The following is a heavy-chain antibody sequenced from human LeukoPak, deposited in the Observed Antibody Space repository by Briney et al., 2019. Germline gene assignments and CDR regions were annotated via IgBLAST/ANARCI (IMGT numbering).Heavy chain of an antibody. D-gene: IGHD2-2*01. V-gene: IGHV4-4*02. J-gene: IGHJ4*02. Sequence: SETLSLTCAVSGGSISSSNWWSWVRQPPGKGLEWIGEIYHSGSTNYNPSLKSRVTISVDTSKNQFSLKLSSVTAADTAVYYCARVVGYCSSTSCGFDYWGQGTLVTVSS. CDR3: ARVVGYCSSTSCGFDY. CDR1: GGSISSSNW. CDR2: IYHSGST.